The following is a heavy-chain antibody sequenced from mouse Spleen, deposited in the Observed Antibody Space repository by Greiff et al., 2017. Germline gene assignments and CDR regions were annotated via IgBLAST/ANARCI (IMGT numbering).Heavy chain of an antibody. CDR3: AKYDYELTWFAY. CDR1: GFTFSDYG. V-gene: IGHV5-17*01. D-gene: IGHD2-4*01. Sequence: EVKVVESGGGLVKPGGSLKLSCAASGFTFSDYGMHWVRQAPEKGLEWVAYISSGSSTIYYADTVKGRFTISRDNAKNTLFLQMTSLRSEDTAMYYCAKYDYELTWFAYWGQGTLVTVSA. CDR2: ISSGSSTI. J-gene: IGHJ3*01.